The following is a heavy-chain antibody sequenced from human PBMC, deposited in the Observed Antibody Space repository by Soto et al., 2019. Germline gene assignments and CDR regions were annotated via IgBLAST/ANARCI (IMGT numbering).Heavy chain of an antibody. Sequence: QVQLVESGGGVVQPGRSLRLSCAASGFTFSSYAMHWVRQAPGKGLEWVASISYDGSSKYYADSVKGRFTISRDNSKNTLYLQMNSLRADDTAVYYCAQAVVGTVMTPYFDDWCQGTLVTVAS. CDR1: GFTFSSYA. J-gene: IGHJ4*02. CDR2: ISYDGSSK. D-gene: IGHD2-21*01. V-gene: IGHV3-30-3*02. CDR3: AQAVVGTVMTPYFDD.